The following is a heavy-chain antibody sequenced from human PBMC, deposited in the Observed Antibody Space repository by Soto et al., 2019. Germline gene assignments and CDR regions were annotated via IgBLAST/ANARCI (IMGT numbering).Heavy chain of an antibody. CDR2: INPSGGST. Sequence: QVQLVQSGAEVKKPGAAVKVSCKASGYTFTSYYMHWVRQAPGQELEWMGIINPSGGSTSYAQKFQGIVTMTRDTSTSTVYMALSSLRSEDTAVYYCARPRYNWNYVGFDYWGQGTLVTVSS. J-gene: IGHJ4*02. D-gene: IGHD1-7*01. CDR3: ARPRYNWNYVGFDY. V-gene: IGHV1-46*01. CDR1: GYTFTSYY.